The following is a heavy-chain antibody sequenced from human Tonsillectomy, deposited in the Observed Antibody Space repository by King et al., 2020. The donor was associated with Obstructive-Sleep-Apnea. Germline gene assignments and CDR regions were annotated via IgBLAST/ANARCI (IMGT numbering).Heavy chain of an antibody. V-gene: IGHV1-18*04. CDR3: ARDGRVVVPAAMKPRYYYYGMDV. CDR2: ITAYNGNT. J-gene: IGHJ6*02. CDR1: GYTFTSYG. D-gene: IGHD2-2*01. Sequence: QLVQSGAEVKKPGASVKVSCKASGYTFTSYGISWVRQAPGQGLELMGWITAYNGNTQYAQKLQGRVTMTTDTSTSTSFMERRSLRAYDTAVYYCARDGRVVVPAAMKPRYYYYGMDVWGQGTTVTVSS.